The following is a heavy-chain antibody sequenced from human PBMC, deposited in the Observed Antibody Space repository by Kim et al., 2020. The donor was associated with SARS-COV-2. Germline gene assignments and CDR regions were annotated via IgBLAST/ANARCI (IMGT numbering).Heavy chain of an antibody. CDR3: ARNPSAAAGDY. CDR2: T. D-gene: IGHD6-13*01. J-gene: IGHJ4*02. Sequence: TNYNPSLKSRVTISVDTSKHQFSLKLSSVTAADTAVYYCARNPSAAAGDYWGQGTLVTVSS. V-gene: IGHV4-34*01.